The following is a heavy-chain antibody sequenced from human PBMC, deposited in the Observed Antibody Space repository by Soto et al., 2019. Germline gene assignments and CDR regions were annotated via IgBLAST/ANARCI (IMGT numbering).Heavy chain of an antibody. CDR3: VRQGIGPLHGLVDV. D-gene: IGHD3-10*01. CDR2: IYETVST. CDR1: SNPPSTHN. V-gene: IGHV4-59*08. J-gene: IGHJ6*02. Sequence: PSETLSLTCTVSSNPPSTHNWGWLRQTPGKGLEWIGYIYETVSTSYNPSLNSRVTISLDRSTKQLSLKLSSATAADTAMYHCVRQGIGPLHGLVDVWGRGTTVT.